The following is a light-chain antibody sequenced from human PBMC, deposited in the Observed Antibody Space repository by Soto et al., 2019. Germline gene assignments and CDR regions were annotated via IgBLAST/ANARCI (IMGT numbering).Light chain of an antibody. Sequence: QPVLTQPASVSGSPGQWITISCTGTSSDVGGYNYVSWYQQHPGKAPKLMIYDVNNRPSGVSSRFSGSKSGNTASLTISGLQTEDEADYYCSSYTSSSTYVFGTGTKLTVL. J-gene: IGLJ1*01. CDR2: DVN. V-gene: IGLV2-14*01. CDR3: SSYTSSSTYV. CDR1: SSDVGGYNY.